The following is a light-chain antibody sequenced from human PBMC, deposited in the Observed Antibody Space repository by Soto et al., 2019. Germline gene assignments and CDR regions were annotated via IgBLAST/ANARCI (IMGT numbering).Light chain of an antibody. CDR2: GNS. CDR1: SSNIGAGYD. J-gene: IGLJ2*01. CDR3: HSYDSSLSAVV. Sequence: QSVLTQPPSVSGAPGQRVTISCTGSSSNIGAGYDVHWYQQLPGTAPKLLIYGNSNRPSGVPDRFSGSKSGTSASLAITGLHAEDEADDYCHSYDSSLSAVVFGGGTKLTVL. V-gene: IGLV1-40*01.